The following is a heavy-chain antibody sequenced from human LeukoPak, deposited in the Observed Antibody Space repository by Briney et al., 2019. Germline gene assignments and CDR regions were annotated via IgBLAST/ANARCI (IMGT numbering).Heavy chain of an antibody. CDR2: INPNSGGT. V-gene: IGHV1-2*02. J-gene: IGHJ5*02. CDR1: GYTFTGYY. Sequence: EASVKVSCKASGYTFTGYYMHWVRQAPGQGLEWMGWINPNSGGTNYAQKFQGRVTMTRDTSISTAYMELSRLRSDDTAVYYCARDQNTASATAFNWFDPWGQGTLVTVSS. CDR3: ARDQNTASATAFNWFDP. D-gene: IGHD5-18*01.